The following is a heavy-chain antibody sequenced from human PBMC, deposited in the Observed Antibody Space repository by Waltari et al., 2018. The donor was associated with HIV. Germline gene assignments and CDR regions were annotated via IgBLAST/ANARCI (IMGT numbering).Heavy chain of an antibody. J-gene: IGHJ4*02. CDR3: AREWEYSSSWIYFDY. V-gene: IGHV3-48*03. CDR2: ISSSGSTI. Sequence: EVQLVESGGGLVQPGGSLRLSCAASGFTFSSYEMNWVRQAPGKGLEWVSYISSSGSTIYYADSVKGRFTISRDNAKNSLYLQMNSPRAEDTAVYYCAREWEYSSSWIYFDYWGQGTLVTVSS. D-gene: IGHD6-13*01. CDR1: GFTFSSYE.